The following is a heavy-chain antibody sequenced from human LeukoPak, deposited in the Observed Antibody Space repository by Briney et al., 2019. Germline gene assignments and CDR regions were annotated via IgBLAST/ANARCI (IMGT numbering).Heavy chain of an antibody. CDR3: VRDFRSADY. J-gene: IGHJ4*02. CDR1: GFTFSNYC. V-gene: IGHV3-74*01. Sequence: PGGSLRLFCAASGFTFSNYCMHWVRQIPGKGLVWVSRICPDGTVTNYADSVKGRFTISRDNAKNMVFLQMNSLRADDTAVYYCVRDFRSADYWGQGILVTVSS. CDR2: ICPDGTVT.